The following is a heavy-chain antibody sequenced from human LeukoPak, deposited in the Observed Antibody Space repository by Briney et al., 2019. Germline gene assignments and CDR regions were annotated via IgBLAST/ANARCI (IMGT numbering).Heavy chain of an antibody. J-gene: IGHJ4*02. CDR3: AMYYYDSSGYYHDY. V-gene: IGHV1-18*01. D-gene: IGHD3-22*01. CDR1: GYTFTSYG. Sequence: GASVKVSYKASGYTFTSYGISWVRQAPGQGLEWMGWISAYNGNTNYAQKLQGRVTMTTDTSTSTAYMELRSLRSDDTAVYYCAMYYYDSSGYYHDYWGQGTLVTVSS. CDR2: ISAYNGNT.